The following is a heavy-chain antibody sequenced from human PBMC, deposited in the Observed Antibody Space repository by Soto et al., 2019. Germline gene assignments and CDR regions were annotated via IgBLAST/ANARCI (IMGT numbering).Heavy chain of an antibody. Sequence: QVQLVQSGAEVKKPGSSVKVSCKASGGTFSSYAISWVRQAPGQGLEWMGGIIPIFGTAIYAQKFQGRVTITADESTSTAYMELSSLRSEDTAVYYCAREWVESSWYGRYYYGMGVWGQGTTVTVSS. V-gene: IGHV1-69*01. CDR3: AREWVESSWYGRYYYGMGV. D-gene: IGHD6-13*01. CDR2: IIPIFGTA. J-gene: IGHJ6*02. CDR1: GGTFSSYA.